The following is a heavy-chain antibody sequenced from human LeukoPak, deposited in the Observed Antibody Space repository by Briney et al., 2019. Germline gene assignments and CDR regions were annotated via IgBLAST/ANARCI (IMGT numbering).Heavy chain of an antibody. Sequence: GGSLRLSCATSGFTSSTYAMSWVRQAPGKGLEWVSVIAGSGGSTYYADSVKGRFTISRDNSKNTLYLQMNSLRAEDTALYYCAKSPGSSLYYYFDNWGQGTLVTVSS. CDR1: GFTSSTYA. V-gene: IGHV3-23*01. D-gene: IGHD5/OR15-5a*01. CDR2: IAGSGGST. CDR3: AKSPGSSLYYYFDN. J-gene: IGHJ4*02.